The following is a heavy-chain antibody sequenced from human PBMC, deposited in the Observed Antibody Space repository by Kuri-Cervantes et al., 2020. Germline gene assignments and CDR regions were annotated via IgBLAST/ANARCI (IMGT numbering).Heavy chain of an antibody. CDR1: GFTFTSSA. V-gene: IGHV1-58*01. D-gene: IGHD3-22*01. J-gene: IGHJ4*02. CDR3: AAEAPNYYDSSGYNFDY. CDR2: IVVGSGNT. Sequence: SVKVSCKASGFTFTSSAVQWVRQARGQRLEWIGWIVVGSGNTNYAQKFQERVTITRDTSTSTAYMELSSLRSEDTAVYYCAAEAPNYYDSSGYNFDYWGQGTLVTVSS.